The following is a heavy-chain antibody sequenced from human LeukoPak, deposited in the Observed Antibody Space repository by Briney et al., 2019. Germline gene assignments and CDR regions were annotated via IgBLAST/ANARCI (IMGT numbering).Heavy chain of an antibody. Sequence: GGSLRLSCAGSGFPFRSYGMHWVRQSPGKGLEWLALISPDGRSEYYAGSVKGRFTISRDNSKSTVYLQMNSLRPEDTAFYYCAKDYGGASNFWGQGTLVTVSS. CDR2: ISPDGRSE. CDR3: AKDYGGASNF. J-gene: IGHJ4*02. V-gene: IGHV3-30*18. D-gene: IGHD3-16*01. CDR1: GFPFRSYG.